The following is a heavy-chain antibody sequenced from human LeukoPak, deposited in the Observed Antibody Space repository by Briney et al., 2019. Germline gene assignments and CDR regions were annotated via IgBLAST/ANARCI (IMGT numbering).Heavy chain of an antibody. CDR3: ARSHVGNFDY. D-gene: IGHD1-1*01. CDR1: GGSISSYY. J-gene: IGHJ4*02. Sequence: SETLSLTCTVSGGSISSYYWSWIRQPPGKGLEWIGYIYYSGSTNYNPSLKSRVTISVDTSKTQFSLKLSSVTAADTAVYYCARSHVGNFDYWGQGTLVTVSS. V-gene: IGHV4-59*01. CDR2: IYYSGST.